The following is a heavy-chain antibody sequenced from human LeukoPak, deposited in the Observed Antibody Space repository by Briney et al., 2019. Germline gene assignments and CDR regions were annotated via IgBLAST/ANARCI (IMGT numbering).Heavy chain of an antibody. CDR3: TRSTNLEAFDI. CDR2: VRDSGST. D-gene: IGHD2-8*01. CDR1: GGSISRYY. J-gene: IGHJ3*02. V-gene: IGHV4-59*01. Sequence: SETLSLTCTVSGGSISRYYWSWIRQPPGKGLEWIGYVRDSGSTDYNPSLKSRVTVSVDTSKNQCSLKLSSVTTADTAVYYCTRSTNLEAFDIWGQGTMVTVSS.